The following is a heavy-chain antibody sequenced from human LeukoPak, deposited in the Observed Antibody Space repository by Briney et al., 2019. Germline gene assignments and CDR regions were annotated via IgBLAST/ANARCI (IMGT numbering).Heavy chain of an antibody. CDR1: GFTFSSYS. CDR3: ARALWFGETFPAY. V-gene: IGHV3-48*01. CDR2: INTISSTI. J-gene: IGHJ4*02. Sequence: GGSLRLSCAASGFTFSSYSINWVRQAPGKGLEWVSYINTISSTIQYADSVKGRFTISSDNAKNSLYLQMNSLRAEDTAVYYCARALWFGETFPAYWGQGTLVTVSS. D-gene: IGHD3-10*01.